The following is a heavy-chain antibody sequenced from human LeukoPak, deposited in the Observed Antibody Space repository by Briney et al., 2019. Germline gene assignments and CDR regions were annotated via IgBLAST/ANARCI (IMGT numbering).Heavy chain of an antibody. J-gene: IGHJ4*02. CDR1: SGSISSSSYY. D-gene: IGHD3-22*01. CDR3: ARRFPDSSGYSYGLYFDY. Sequence: SETLSLTCTISSGSISSSSYYWGWIRQSPGKGLEWIGSIYYNGRTSYNPSLKSRVTISVDTSKNRFSLRLTSVTAADTAVYYCARRFPDSSGYSYGLYFDYWGQGTLVTVSS. CDR2: IYYNGRT. V-gene: IGHV4-39*01.